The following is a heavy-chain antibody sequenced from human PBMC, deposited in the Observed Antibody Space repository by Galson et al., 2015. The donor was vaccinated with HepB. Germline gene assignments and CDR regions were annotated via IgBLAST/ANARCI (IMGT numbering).Heavy chain of an antibody. Sequence: SLRLSCAASGFTFSDYYMSWIRQAPGKGLEWVSYISSSSSYTNYADSVKGRFTISRDNAKNSLYLQMNSLRAEDTAVYYCARAQYSSSGPSSTGGYYYGMDVWGQGTTVTVSS. V-gene: IGHV3-11*06. CDR1: GFTFSDYY. CDR3: ARAQYSSSGPSSTGGYYYGMDV. D-gene: IGHD6-13*01. CDR2: ISSSSSYT. J-gene: IGHJ6*02.